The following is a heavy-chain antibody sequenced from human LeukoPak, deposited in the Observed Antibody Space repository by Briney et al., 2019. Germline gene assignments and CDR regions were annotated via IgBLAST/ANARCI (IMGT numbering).Heavy chain of an antibody. CDR3: AKDARSGWYVGHFDY. D-gene: IGHD6-19*01. CDR1: GFTFSSYG. CDR2: ISYDGSNK. J-gene: IGHJ4*02. Sequence: GGSLRLSCAASGFTFSSYGMHWVRQAPGKGLEWVAVISYDGSNKYYADSVKGRFTISRDNSKNTLYLQMNSLRAEDTAVYYCAKDARSGWYVGHFDYWGQGTLVTVSS. V-gene: IGHV3-30*18.